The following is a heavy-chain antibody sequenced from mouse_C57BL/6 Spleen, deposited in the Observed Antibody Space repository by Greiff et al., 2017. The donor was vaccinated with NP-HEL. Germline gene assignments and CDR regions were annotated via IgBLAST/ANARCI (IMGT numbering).Heavy chain of an antibody. Sequence: EVHLVESGGGLVKPGGSLKLSCAASGFTFSDYGMHWVRQAPEKGLEWVAYISSGSSTIYYADTVKGRFTISRDNAKNTLFLQMTSLRSEDTAMYYCARGYYGSSPWYFDVWGTGTTVTVSS. J-gene: IGHJ1*03. D-gene: IGHD1-1*01. CDR2: ISSGSSTI. CDR3: ARGYYGSSPWYFDV. CDR1: GFTFSDYG. V-gene: IGHV5-17*01.